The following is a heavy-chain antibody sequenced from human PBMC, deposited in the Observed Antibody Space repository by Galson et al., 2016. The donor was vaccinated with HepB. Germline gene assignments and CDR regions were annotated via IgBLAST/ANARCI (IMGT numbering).Heavy chain of an antibody. CDR3: ANRDCSGGVCYKSVDS. V-gene: IGHV3-23*01. D-gene: IGHD2-8*02. CDR2: IYGESPST. CDR1: GFTFSSYA. J-gene: IGHJ4*02. Sequence: SLRLSCAASGFTFSSYAMNWVRQAPGKGLEWVSSIYGESPSTHYADSVKGRFSISRDISKNTLYLQMNSLRAEDTAVNYFANRDCSGGVCYKSVDSWGQGTLVTVSS.